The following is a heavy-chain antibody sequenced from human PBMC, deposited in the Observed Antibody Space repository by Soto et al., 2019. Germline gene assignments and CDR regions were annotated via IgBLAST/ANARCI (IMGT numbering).Heavy chain of an antibody. CDR3: ARDNFFPYDS. D-gene: IGHD1-20*01. CDR1: GFTFSSYS. Sequence: PGGSLRLSCAASGFTFSSYSMNWVRQAPGKGLEWISYIDSSSSTIYYADSVRDRFTISRDNAKNSLYLQLNSLRAEDTAVYYSARDNFFPYDSCGRGTLITVSS. V-gene: IGHV3-48*01. CDR2: IDSSSSTI. J-gene: IGHJ5*01.